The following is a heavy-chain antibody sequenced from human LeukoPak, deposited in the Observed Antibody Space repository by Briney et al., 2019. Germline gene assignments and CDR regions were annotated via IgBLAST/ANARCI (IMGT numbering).Heavy chain of an antibody. CDR3: ATDAFDRYNWNRPCYRY. J-gene: IGHJ4*02. CDR1: GYTFTSYY. D-gene: IGHD1-20*01. CDR2: FDPEDGET. V-gene: IGHV1-24*01. Sequence: ASVKVSCKASGYTFTSYYMHWVRQAPGKGLEWMGGFDPEDGETIYAQKFQGRVTMTEDTSTDTAYMELSSLRSEDTAVYYCATDAFDRYNWNRPCYRYWGQGTLVTVSS.